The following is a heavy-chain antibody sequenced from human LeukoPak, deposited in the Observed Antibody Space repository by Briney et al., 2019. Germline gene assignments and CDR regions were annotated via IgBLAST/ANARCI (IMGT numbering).Heavy chain of an antibody. D-gene: IGHD2-21*01. CDR1: GFTFSSFG. J-gene: IGHJ4*02. CDR3: ARYCSGACYSGVDH. V-gene: IGHV3-33*05. Sequence: PGRSLRLSCVASGFTFSSFGMHWVRQASGRGLEWVALILYDNKYYIDSVKGRFTISRDTSKNTLYLQMDSLRAEDTAVYYCARYCSGACYSGVDHWGQGTLVTVPS. CDR2: ILYDNK.